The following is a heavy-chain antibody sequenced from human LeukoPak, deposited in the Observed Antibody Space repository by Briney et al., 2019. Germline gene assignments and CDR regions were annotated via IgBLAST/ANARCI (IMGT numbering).Heavy chain of an antibody. CDR1: GFSFSNYD. V-gene: IGHV3-33*01. D-gene: IGHD4-17*01. CDR2: IWYDGSNK. CDR3: ARGDPTVTTKQNLDY. Sequence: PGGSLRPSCAASGFSFSNYDMHWVRQAPSKGLEWEAVIWYDGSNKYYADSVKGRFTISRDNSKNTLYLQMNSLRVEDTAVYYCARGDPTVTTKQNLDYWGQGTLVTVSS. J-gene: IGHJ4*02.